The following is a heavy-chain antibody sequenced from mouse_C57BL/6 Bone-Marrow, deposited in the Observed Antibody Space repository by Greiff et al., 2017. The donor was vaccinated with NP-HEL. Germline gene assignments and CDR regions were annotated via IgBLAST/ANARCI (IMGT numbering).Heavy chain of an antibody. CDR2: IDPSDSYT. D-gene: IGHD5-5*01. J-gene: IGHJ4*01. V-gene: IGHV1-69*01. CDR3: AREALPYAMDY. Sequence: QVQLQQPGAELVMPGASVKLSCKASGYTFTSYWMPWVKQRPGQGLEWIGEIDPSDSYTNYNQKFKGKSTLTVDKSSSTAYMQLSSLSSEDSAVYYCAREALPYAMDYWGQGTSVTVSS. CDR1: GYTFTSYW.